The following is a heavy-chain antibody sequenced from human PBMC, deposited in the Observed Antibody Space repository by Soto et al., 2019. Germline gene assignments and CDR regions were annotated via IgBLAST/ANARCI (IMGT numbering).Heavy chain of an antibody. CDR2: INPKFGDT. D-gene: IGHD3-10*01. Sequence: QVQLVQSGAEMKEPGDSVRVSCEASGYTFTSYYIHWVRQAPGQGHAWMGWINPKFGDTTYAQDFQGRVSMTRDMSISTVDMELSRLTSDDTAIYYCARNMDYYYGPGSGNGHGFWGQGTTVTVFS. CDR3: ARNMDYYYGPGSGNGHGF. CDR1: GYTFTSYY. J-gene: IGHJ6*02. V-gene: IGHV1-2*02.